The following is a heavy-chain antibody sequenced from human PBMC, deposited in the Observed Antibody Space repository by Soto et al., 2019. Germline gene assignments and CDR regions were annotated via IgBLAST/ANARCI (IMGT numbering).Heavy chain of an antibody. J-gene: IGHJ4*02. CDR2: IYTSGST. CDR1: GGSISSYY. V-gene: IGHV4-4*07. CDR3: ARESHDYGDYVPFDY. Sequence: NPSETLSLTCTVSGGSISSYYWSWIRQPAGKGLEWIGRIYTSGSTNYNPSLKSRVTMSVDTSKNQFSLKLSSVTAADTAVYYCARESHDYGDYVPFDYWGQGTLVTVSS. D-gene: IGHD4-17*01.